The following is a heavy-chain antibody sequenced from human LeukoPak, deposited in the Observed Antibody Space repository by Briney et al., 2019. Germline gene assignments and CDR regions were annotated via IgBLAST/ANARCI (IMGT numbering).Heavy chain of an antibody. CDR3: ASASSGPGSYYYNGMDV. V-gene: IGHV4-31*03. D-gene: IGHD6-19*01. Sequence: SETLSLTCTVSGGSISSGGYYWSWIRQHPGKGLEWIGYIYYSGSTYYNPSLKSRVTISVDTSKNQFSLKLSSVTAADTAVYYCASASSGPGSYYYNGMDVWGQGTTVTVSS. CDR2: IYYSGST. J-gene: IGHJ6*02. CDR1: GGSISSGGYY.